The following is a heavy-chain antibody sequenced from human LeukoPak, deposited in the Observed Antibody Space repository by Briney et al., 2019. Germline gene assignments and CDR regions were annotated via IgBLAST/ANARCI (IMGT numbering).Heavy chain of an antibody. CDR3: AREGVNIVATFPASTYYYYYMDV. CDR1: GGTFSSYA. CDR2: IIPIFGTA. V-gene: IGHV1-69*05. J-gene: IGHJ6*03. D-gene: IGHD5-12*01. Sequence: SVKVSCKASGGTFSSYAISWVRQAPGQGLEWMGRIIPIFGTANYAQKFQGRVTITTDESTSTAYMQLSSLRSEDTAVYYCAREGVNIVATFPASTYYYYYMDVWGKGTTVTVSS.